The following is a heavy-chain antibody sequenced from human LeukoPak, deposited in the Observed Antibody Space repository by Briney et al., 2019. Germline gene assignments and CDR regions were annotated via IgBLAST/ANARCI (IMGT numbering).Heavy chain of an antibody. D-gene: IGHD6-13*01. J-gene: IGHJ4*02. CDR2: IYPGDSDT. CDR3: ARQRSSTWYADY. V-gene: IGHV5-51*01. Sequence: GESLKISCKGSGYSFTSSWIAWVRPMPGKGLEWMGIIYPGDSDTRYSPSFQGQVTISADKSISSAYLQWSSLKASDTAMYYCARQRSSTWYADYWGQGTLVTVSS. CDR1: GYSFTSSW.